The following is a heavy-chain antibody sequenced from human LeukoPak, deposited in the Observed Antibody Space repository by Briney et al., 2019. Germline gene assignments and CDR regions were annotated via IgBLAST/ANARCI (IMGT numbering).Heavy chain of an antibody. CDR1: GFTFSSYG. CDR2: TWYDGRNN. D-gene: IGHD2-21*01. CDR3: AREVAPLYFHYGMDV. Sequence: GGSLRLSCAASGFTFSSYGMHWVRQAPGKGLEWVAVTWYDGRNNYYAASVKGRFTISRDDSKTTVYLLMNSLRAGDTAVYYCAREVAPLYFHYGMDVWGEGTTVTVPS. J-gene: IGHJ6*01. V-gene: IGHV3-33*01.